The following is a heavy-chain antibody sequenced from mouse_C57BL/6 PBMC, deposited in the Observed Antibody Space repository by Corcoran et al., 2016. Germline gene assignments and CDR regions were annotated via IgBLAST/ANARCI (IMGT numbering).Heavy chain of an antibody. D-gene: IGHD1-1*02. CDR1: GYTFTTYG. CDR2: INPYSGVP. J-gene: IGHJ4*01. V-gene: IGHV9-3*01. Sequence: QIQLVQSGPELKKPGETVKISCKASGYTFTTYGMSWVKQAPGKGLKWMGWINPYSGVPTYAADFKGRFAFSLVTYASTADLQFNNLKNEDTATNCVGGSAMDYWGQGTSVTFSS. CDR3: GGSAMDY.